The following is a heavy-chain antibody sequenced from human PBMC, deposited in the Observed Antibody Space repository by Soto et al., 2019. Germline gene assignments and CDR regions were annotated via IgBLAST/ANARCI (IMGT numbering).Heavy chain of an antibody. D-gene: IGHD3-3*02. V-gene: IGHV1-69*12. Sequence: QVQLVQSGAEVKKPGSSVTVSCKASGGTFGNSAISWVRQAPGQGLEWMGGSIPIFPTADYAQKFQGRVTITADESTSTASMELTSLRSEDTAVYYCARDKDRQQLGGNYYYGIDVWGQGTTVTVSS. CDR2: SIPIFPTA. CDR3: ARDKDRQQLGGNYYYGIDV. J-gene: IGHJ6*02. CDR1: GGTFGNSA.